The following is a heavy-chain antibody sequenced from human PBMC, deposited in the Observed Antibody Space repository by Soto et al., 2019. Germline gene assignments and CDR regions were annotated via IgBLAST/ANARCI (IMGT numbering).Heavy chain of an antibody. CDR2: MYISGST. Sequence: SETLSLTCSVAGVSISGYYWTWIRQTAGKGLEWIGRMYISGSTNYNPSLKSRATMSIDTSKNYFSLKLRSVTAADTAVYYCASDQINQNVFDFWGQGTMVTVSS. V-gene: IGHV4-4*07. CDR3: ASDQINQNVFDF. CDR1: GVSISGYY. J-gene: IGHJ3*01.